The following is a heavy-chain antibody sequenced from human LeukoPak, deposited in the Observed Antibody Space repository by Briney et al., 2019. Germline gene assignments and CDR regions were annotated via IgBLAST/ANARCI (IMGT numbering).Heavy chain of an antibody. CDR2: ISSSGSTI. CDR1: GFTFSSYE. CDR3: AREGSWSNFDY. D-gene: IGHD6-13*01. Sequence: GGSLRLSCAASGFTFSSYEMNWVRQAPGKGLEWVSYISSSGSTIYYADSVKGRFTISRDNAKNSLYLQMNRLRAEDTAVYYCAREGSWSNFDYWGQGTLVTVSS. J-gene: IGHJ4*02. V-gene: IGHV3-48*03.